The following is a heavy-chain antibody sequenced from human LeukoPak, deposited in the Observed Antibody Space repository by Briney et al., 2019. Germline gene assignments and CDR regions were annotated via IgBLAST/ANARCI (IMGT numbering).Heavy chain of an antibody. CDR2: INYSGST. CDR1: GGSISNYY. CDR3: ARQAAANSIDY. D-gene: IGHD2-2*01. V-gene: IGHV4-59*08. Sequence: SETLSLTCTVSGGSISNYYWSWIRQPPGKGLGWIGYINYSGSTTYNPSLKSRVTISVDTSKNQFSLKLTSATAADTAVYYCARQAAANSIDYWGQGTVVTVSS. J-gene: IGHJ4*02.